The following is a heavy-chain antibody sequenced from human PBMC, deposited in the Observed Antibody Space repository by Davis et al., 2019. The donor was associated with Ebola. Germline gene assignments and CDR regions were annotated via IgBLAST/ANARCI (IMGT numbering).Heavy chain of an antibody. Sequence: MPSETLSLTCSVSGGSIRNTKYYCAWVRQPPGKGLEWIGSVFYTGSTFFNSSLKSRVTVPVDTSRNHFSLKLNSVTAADTAVYYCAIRIMGATRVFDYWGQGTVVTVSS. V-gene: IGHV4-39*02. J-gene: IGHJ4*02. CDR2: VFYTGST. CDR1: GGSIRNTKYY. CDR3: AIRIMGATRVFDY. D-gene: IGHD1-26*01.